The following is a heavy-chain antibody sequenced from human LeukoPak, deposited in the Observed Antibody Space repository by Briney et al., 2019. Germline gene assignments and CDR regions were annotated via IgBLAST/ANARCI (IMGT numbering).Heavy chain of an antibody. CDR3: ARGTITTVTDS. D-gene: IGHD4-17*01. J-gene: IGHJ4*02. CDR2: IYLRGNT. Sequence: PSETLSLTCTASGGSISSSNWWTWVCQPPGKGLEWVGEIYLRGNTNYNPSLESRATISVDESKTQLSLRLESVTAADTAVYYCARGTITTVTDSWGPGTLVTVSS. CDR1: GGSISSSNW. V-gene: IGHV4-4*02.